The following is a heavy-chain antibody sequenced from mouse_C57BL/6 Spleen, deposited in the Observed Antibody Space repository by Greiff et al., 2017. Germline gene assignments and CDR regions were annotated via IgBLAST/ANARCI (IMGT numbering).Heavy chain of an antibody. V-gene: IGHV10-3*01. CDR2: IRCKSSNYAT. D-gene: IGHD1-1*01. J-gene: IGHJ1*03. CDR3: VRGSSGVARDWYFDV. Sequence: EVQLVESGGGLVQPKGSLKLSCAASGFTFNTYAMHWVRQAPGKGLEWVARIRCKSSNYATYYADSVKDRFTISRDDSQSMLYLQMNNLKKEDTAMYYCVRGSSGVARDWYFDVWGTGTTVTVSS. CDR1: GFTFNTYA.